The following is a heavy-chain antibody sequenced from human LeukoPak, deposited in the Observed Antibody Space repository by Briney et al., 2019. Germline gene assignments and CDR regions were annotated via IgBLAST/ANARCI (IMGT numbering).Heavy chain of an antibody. Sequence: GGSLRLSCSASGFTFRSYDMTWVRQVPGKGPEWVSSIGGSGDNKYYADSVKGRFTISRDNCQKTLNLQMNSLRAEDTAVYYCASLQTGPWYFDLWGRGTLVTVSS. CDR1: GFTFRSYD. CDR3: ASLQTGPWYFDL. V-gene: IGHV3-23*01. CDR2: IGGSGDNK. J-gene: IGHJ2*01. D-gene: IGHD1-1*01.